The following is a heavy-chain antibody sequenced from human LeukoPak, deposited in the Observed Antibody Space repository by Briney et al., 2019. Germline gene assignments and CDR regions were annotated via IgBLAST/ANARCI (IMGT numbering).Heavy chain of an antibody. V-gene: IGHV3-11*03. CDR1: GFTFSDYY. CDR3: ARSCPGTYYTCLDY. J-gene: IGHJ4*02. Sequence: KPGGSLRLSCAASGFTFSDYYMSWIRQAPGKGLEWVSYISTSSSHTKYADSVKGRFTISRDNAKNSLYLQMNSLRAEDTAVYYCARSCPGTYYTCLDYWGQGTLVTVSS. CDR2: ISTSSSHT. D-gene: IGHD3-10*02.